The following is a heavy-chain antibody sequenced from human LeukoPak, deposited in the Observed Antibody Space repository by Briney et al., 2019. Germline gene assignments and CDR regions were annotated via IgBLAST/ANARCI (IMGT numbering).Heavy chain of an antibody. J-gene: IGHJ4*02. CDR1: GYSFTSYG. CDR3: ARDRYYYDSSGYYPDFDY. CDR2: ISAYNGNT. Sequence: ASVRVSCKASGYSFTSYGISWVRQAPGQGLEWMGWISAYNGNTNYAQKLQGRVTMTTDRFTSTAYMELRSLRSDDTAVYYCARDRYYYDSSGYYPDFDYWGQGTLVTVSS. V-gene: IGHV1-18*01. D-gene: IGHD3-22*01.